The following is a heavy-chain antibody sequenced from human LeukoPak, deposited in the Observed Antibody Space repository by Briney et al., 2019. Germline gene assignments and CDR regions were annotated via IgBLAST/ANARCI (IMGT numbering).Heavy chain of an antibody. CDR2: MFHSGST. Sequence: PSETLSLTCAVSGYSISSGYYWGWIRQPPGKGLEWIVSMFHSGSTYYNPSLKSRVTISVDTSKNHFSLKLNSVTAADTAVYYCARSLSRGYSGFRVSPIDYWGQGTLVTVSS. CDR3: ARSLSRGYSGFRVSPIDY. J-gene: IGHJ4*02. V-gene: IGHV4-38-2*01. CDR1: GYSISSGYY. D-gene: IGHD5-12*01.